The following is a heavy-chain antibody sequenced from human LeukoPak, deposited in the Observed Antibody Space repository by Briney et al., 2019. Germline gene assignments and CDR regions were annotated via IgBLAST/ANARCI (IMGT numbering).Heavy chain of an antibody. Sequence: PGGSLRLSCAASGFNFSSYAMSWVRQAPGKGLEWVSSISGGGGSTYYADSVKGRFTISRDNSKNMMYLQMDSLRAEDTAVYYCAKDGRASWFDPRGQGNLVTVSS. CDR2: ISGGGGST. V-gene: IGHV3-23*01. CDR3: AKDGRASWFDP. CDR1: GFNFSSYA. D-gene: IGHD1-14*01. J-gene: IGHJ5*02.